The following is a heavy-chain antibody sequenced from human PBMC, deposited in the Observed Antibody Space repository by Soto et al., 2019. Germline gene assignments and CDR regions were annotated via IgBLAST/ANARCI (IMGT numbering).Heavy chain of an antibody. D-gene: IGHD5-12*01. V-gene: IGHV3-74*01. Sequence: GGSLRLSCAASGFTFSSYWMHWVRQAPGKGLVWVSRINSDGSSTSYADSVKGRFTISRDNAKNTLSLQMNSLRAEDTAVYYCAKDIVATLYYYGLDVWGQGTTVTVSS. J-gene: IGHJ6*02. CDR2: INSDGSST. CDR1: GFTFSSYW. CDR3: AKDIVATLYYYGLDV.